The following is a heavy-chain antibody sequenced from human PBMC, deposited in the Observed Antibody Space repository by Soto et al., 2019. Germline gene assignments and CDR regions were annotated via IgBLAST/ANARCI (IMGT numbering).Heavy chain of an antibody. CDR3: ARETNMVTAFEY. D-gene: IGHD5-18*01. CDR1: GFTFSSYW. CDR2: INSDGSSP. V-gene: IGHV3-74*01. Sequence: PGGSLRLSCEASGFTFSSYWMHWVRQGPGKGLEWLSLINSDGSSPNYADSVKGRFTVSRDDSKNTLYLQMNSLRPEDTAVYYCARETNMVTAFEYWGQGTPVTVSS. J-gene: IGHJ4*02.